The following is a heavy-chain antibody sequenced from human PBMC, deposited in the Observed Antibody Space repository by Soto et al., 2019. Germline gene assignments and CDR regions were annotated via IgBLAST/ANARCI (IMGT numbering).Heavy chain of an antibody. CDR3: AREEEYYYDRSGKIDY. Sequence: RGSLRLSCAASGVPFSSYSMNWVRQAPGKGLEWVSSISSSSSYIYYADSVTGRFTISRDNAKNPLYLQMNSLRAEDTAVDYCAREEEYYYDRSGKIDYWGQGTLVTVCS. V-gene: IGHV3-21*01. CDR2: ISSSSSYI. CDR1: GVPFSSYS. D-gene: IGHD3-22*01. J-gene: IGHJ4*02.